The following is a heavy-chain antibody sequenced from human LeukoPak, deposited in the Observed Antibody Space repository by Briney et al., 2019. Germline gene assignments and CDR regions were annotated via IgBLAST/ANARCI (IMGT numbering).Heavy chain of an antibody. Sequence: ASVKVSCKASGYTFTGYYMHWVRQAPGQGLEWMGWINPNSGGTNYAQKFQGRVTMTRDTSISTAYMELSRLRSDDTAVYYCASKGGSGWCGGGGFDYWGQGTLVTVSS. J-gene: IGHJ4*02. CDR3: ASKGGSGWCGGGGFDY. V-gene: IGHV1-2*02. D-gene: IGHD6-19*01. CDR2: INPNSGGT. CDR1: GYTFTGYY.